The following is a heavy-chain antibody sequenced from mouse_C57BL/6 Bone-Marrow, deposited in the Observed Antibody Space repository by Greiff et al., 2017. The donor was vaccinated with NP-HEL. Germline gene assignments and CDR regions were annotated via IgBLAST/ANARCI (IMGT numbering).Heavy chain of an antibody. J-gene: IGHJ4*01. V-gene: IGHV1-34*01. D-gene: IGHD1-1*01. CDR3: ARGIIYYYGSSYVPYAMDY. Sequence: VQLQQSGPELVKPGASVKMSCKASGYTFTDYYMHWVKQSHGKSLEWIGYIYPNNGGNGYNQKFKGKATLTVDKSSSTAYMELRSLTSEDSAVYYCARGIIYYYGSSYVPYAMDYWGQGTSVTVSS. CDR2: IYPNNGGN. CDR1: GYTFTDYY.